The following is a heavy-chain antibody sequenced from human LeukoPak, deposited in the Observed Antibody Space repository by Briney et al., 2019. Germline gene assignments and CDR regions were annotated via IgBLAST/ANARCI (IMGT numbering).Heavy chain of an antibody. J-gene: IGHJ4*02. Sequence: GESLKISCKGSGYSFTSYWIGWVRQMPGKGLEWMGIIYPGDSDTRYSPSFQGQVTISADKSISTAYLQWSSLKASDTAMYYCARQNGRDEDYDSSGYLGFFDYWGQGTLVTVSS. CDR3: ARQNGRDEDYDSSGYLGFFDY. CDR1: GYSFTSYW. V-gene: IGHV5-51*01. CDR2: IYPGDSDT. D-gene: IGHD3-22*01.